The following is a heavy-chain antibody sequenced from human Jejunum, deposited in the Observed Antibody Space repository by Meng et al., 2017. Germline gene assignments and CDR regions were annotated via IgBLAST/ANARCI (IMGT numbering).Heavy chain of an antibody. Sequence: GASLKISCAASGFTVSSNYMSWVRQAPGKGLEWVSVIYSNGSRYYADSVKGRFSISRDNSKNTLYLHMNSLRAEDTAVYYCAREQSHSRGHWGQGTLVTVSS. CDR2: IYSNGSR. CDR1: GFTVSSNY. J-gene: IGHJ4*02. D-gene: IGHD3-22*01. CDR3: AREQSHSRGH. V-gene: IGHV3-53*01.